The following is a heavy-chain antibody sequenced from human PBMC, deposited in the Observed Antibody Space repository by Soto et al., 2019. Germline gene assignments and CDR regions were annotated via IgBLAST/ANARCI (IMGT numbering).Heavy chain of an antibody. Sequence: QVQLQESGPGLVKPSQTLSLTCTVSGGSISSGDYKWSWIRQPPGKGLEWIGYIYYSGYTYNNPSLKSRVTISVDTSKNQFSLKLSSVTAADTAVYYCARSGDCVAFDYWGQGTLVTVPS. CDR3: ARSGDCVAFDY. D-gene: IGHD2-21*02. CDR1: GGSISSGDYK. CDR2: IYYSGYT. V-gene: IGHV4-30-4*01. J-gene: IGHJ4*02.